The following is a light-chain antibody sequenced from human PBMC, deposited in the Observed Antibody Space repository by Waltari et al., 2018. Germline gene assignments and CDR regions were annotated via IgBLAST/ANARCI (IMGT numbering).Light chain of an antibody. J-gene: IGLJ1*01. Sequence: QSVLTQPPSAPQTPGQRVTTSCSGIISTPATHHLSWYQQLPGTAPKLLIYRNNQRPSGVPDRFSGSKYGTSASLAISELRSEDEGVYYCAAWDDSHYVFGTGTEVTVL. CDR2: RNN. CDR3: AAWDDSHYV. CDR1: ISTPATHH. V-gene: IGLV1-47*01.